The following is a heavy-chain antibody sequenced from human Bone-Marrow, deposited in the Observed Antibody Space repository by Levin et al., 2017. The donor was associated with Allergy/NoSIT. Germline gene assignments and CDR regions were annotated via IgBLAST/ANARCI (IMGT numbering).Heavy chain of an antibody. V-gene: IGHV3-53*01. D-gene: IGHD2-15*01. CDR2: IYSDGST. J-gene: IGHJ3*01. CDR3: ASSGPTDALDF. Sequence: GESLKISCAASGFTVVSNHISWVRQAPGKGLEWVSVIYSDGSTYYTDSVKGRFTISRDMSRTTLYLQMNSLRADDTAVYYCASSGPTDALDFWGQGTMVTVSS. CDR1: GFTVVSNH.